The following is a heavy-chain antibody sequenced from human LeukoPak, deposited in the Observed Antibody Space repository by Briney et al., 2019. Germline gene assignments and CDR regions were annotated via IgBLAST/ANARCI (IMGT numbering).Heavy chain of an antibody. CDR2: ISAYNGNT. V-gene: IGHV1-18*01. J-gene: IGHJ4*02. CDR1: GYTFTSYG. Sequence: ASVKVSCKAYGYTFTSYGISWVRQAPGRGLEWMGWISAYNGNTNYAQKLQGRVTMTTDTSTSTAYMELTSLRSDDTAVYYCARDESSSSWLYYWGQGTLVTVSS. CDR3: ARDESSSSWLYY. D-gene: IGHD6-13*01.